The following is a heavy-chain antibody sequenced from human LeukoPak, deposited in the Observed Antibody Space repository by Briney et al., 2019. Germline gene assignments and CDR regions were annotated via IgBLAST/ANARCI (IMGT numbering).Heavy chain of an antibody. CDR2: IHTSGNT. CDR1: GGSISNFY. V-gene: IGHV4-4*07. D-gene: IGHD6-6*01. Sequence: SETLSLTCTVSGGSISNFYWSWIRQPAGKGLEWIGRIHTSGNTDYNPSHKSRVTMSLDTSKNQFSLRLNSMTAADTAVYYCAREGSATARPFVSNDCWGQGTLVTVSS. J-gene: IGHJ4*02. CDR3: AREGSATARPFVSNDC.